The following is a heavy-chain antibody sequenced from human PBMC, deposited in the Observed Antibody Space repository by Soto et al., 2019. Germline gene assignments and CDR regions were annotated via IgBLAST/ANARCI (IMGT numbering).Heavy chain of an antibody. CDR1: GYNFAGYW. CDR2: IYPSDSDT. V-gene: IGHV5-51*01. CDR3: ARGGVSTRTFDY. Sequence: GESLKISCKGSGYNFAGYWIAWVREMPGKGLELMGIIYPSDSDTRYRPSFQGQVTISADKSISSAYLQWSSLRASDTAMYYCARGGVSTRTFDYWGQGTPVTVSS. D-gene: IGHD3-3*01. J-gene: IGHJ4*02.